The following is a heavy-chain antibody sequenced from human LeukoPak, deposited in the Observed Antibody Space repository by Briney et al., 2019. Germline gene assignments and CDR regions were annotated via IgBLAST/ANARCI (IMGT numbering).Heavy chain of an antibody. Sequence: PGGSLRLSCEGSGFIFSKYAMNWVRQAPGKGLEWVSAISATGASTYYMDSVKGRFTISRDNSDNTLYLQMNSLRAEDTARYYCAKDLWHLVRMIDHWGQGILVIAST. CDR2: ISATGAST. J-gene: IGHJ4*02. CDR3: AKDLWHLVRMIDH. V-gene: IGHV3-23*01. CDR1: GFIFSKYA. D-gene: IGHD6-6*01.